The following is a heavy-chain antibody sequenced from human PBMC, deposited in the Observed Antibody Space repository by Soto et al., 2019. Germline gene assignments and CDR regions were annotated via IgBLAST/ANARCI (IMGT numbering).Heavy chain of an antibody. Sequence: QVQVVESGGGVVQPGRSLRLSCAASGFTFSNYGMHWVRQAPGKGLEWVAVISYDGGSKYYADSVKGRFTISRDNSKNTLYLQVNSLRAEDTAVYYCVKDNYNRYYADYYDYGMALWGQGTTVTVSS. V-gene: IGHV3-30*18. CDR2: ISYDGGSK. J-gene: IGHJ6*02. D-gene: IGHD4-4*01. CDR1: GFTFSNYG. CDR3: VKDNYNRYYADYYDYGMAL.